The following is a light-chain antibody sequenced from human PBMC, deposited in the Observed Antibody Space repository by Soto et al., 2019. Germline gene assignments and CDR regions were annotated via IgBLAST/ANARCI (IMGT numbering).Light chain of an antibody. V-gene: IGKV3-20*01. CDR2: GAS. CDR3: QQYNSSPT. Sequence: EIVLKQSLGTLCLTQGASATLSCMASQSVSSSFLAWYQQRPAQPPRLLIYGASYRATGIPDRFSGSGSGTDFTLTISRLEPEDFAVYYCQQYNSSPTFGQGTKVHI. CDR1: QSVSSSF. J-gene: IGKJ1*01.